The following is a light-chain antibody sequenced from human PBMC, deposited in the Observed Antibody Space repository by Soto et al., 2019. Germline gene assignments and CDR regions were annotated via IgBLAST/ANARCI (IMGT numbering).Light chain of an antibody. CDR1: QNVHEY. Sequence: FRKPPATLCESPAEGANLSRGASQNVHEYLAWYQQPPGQAPRLLNYDASNRATGIPARFSGSGSGTDFTLTSSSQPREDSTVYYCQQGGESVTFGGGTKVDIK. V-gene: IGKV3-11*01. J-gene: IGKJ4*01. CDR2: DAS. CDR3: QQGGESVT.